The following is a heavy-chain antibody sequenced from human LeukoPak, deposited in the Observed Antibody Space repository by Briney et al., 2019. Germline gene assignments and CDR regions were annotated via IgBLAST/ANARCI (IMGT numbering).Heavy chain of an antibody. CDR1: GFTFSNAW. Sequence: GGSLRLSCAASGFTFSNAWMSWVRQAPGKGLEWVGRIKSKTDGGTTDYAAPVKGRFTISRDDSKNTLYLQMNSLKTEDTAVYYCTTDRRLGSTIDYWGQGTLVTVSS. J-gene: IGHJ4*02. V-gene: IGHV3-15*01. CDR3: TTDRRLGSTIDY. D-gene: IGHD7-27*01. CDR2: IKSKTDGGTT.